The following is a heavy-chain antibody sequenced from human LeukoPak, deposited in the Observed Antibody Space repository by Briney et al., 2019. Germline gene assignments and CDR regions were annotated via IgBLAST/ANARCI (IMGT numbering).Heavy chain of an antibody. Sequence: PSETLSLTCTVSGGSISSSSYYWGWIRQPPGKGLEWIGSIYYSGSTYYNPSLKSRVTISVDTSKNQFSLKLSSVTAADTAVYYCARAYSSSFAFDIWGQGTMVTVSP. V-gene: IGHV4-39*07. CDR1: GGSISSSSYY. J-gene: IGHJ3*02. D-gene: IGHD6-6*01. CDR2: IYYSGST. CDR3: ARAYSSSFAFDI.